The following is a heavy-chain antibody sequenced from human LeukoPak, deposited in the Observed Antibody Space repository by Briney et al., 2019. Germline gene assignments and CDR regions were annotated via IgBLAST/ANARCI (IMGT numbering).Heavy chain of an antibody. CDR1: GYTFTSYY. Sequence: ASVKVSCKASGYTFTSYYMHWVRQAPGQGLEWMGIINPSGGITGYAQKLQGRVTMTRDTSTSTDYMELSSLRSEDTAVYYCARGGYQVGVDYWGRGTLVSVSS. CDR2: INPSGGIT. V-gene: IGHV1-46*04. CDR3: ARGGYQVGVDY. J-gene: IGHJ4*02. D-gene: IGHD3-16*01.